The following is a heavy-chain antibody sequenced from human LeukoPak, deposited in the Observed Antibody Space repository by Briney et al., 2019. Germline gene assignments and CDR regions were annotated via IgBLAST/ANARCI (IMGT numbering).Heavy chain of an antibody. CDR1: GFTFSSYA. J-gene: IGHJ6*02. CDR2: ISGSGGST. D-gene: IGHD6-6*01. CDR3: AKDLEHSSSSAYYYYGMDV. V-gene: IGHV3-23*01. Sequence: PGGSLRLSCAASGFTFSSYAMSWVRQAPGKGLEWVSAISGSGGSTYYADSVKGRFTISRDNSKNTLYLQINSLRAEDTAVYYCAKDLEHSSSSAYYYYGMDVWGQGTTVTVSS.